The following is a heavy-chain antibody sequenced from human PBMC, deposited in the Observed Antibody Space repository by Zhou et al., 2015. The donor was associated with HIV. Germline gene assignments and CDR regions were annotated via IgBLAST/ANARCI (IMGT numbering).Heavy chain of an antibody. CDR1: GAPFNTFA. V-gene: IGHV1-69*06. D-gene: IGHD6-6*01. Sequence: QVQLVQSGAELRKPGSSVKVSCKTSGAPFNTFALNWVRQAPGQGPEWMGTITPMFGTADYARKFQGRVSITADTSTRTGYMELNSLRSEDTAVYYCARDRGGARPDWRYFDLWGRGTLVSVSS. CDR2: ITPMFGTA. J-gene: IGHJ2*01. CDR3: ARDRGGARPDWRYFDL.